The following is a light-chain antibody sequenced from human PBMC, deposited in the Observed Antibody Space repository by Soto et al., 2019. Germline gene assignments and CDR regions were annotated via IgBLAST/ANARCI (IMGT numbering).Light chain of an antibody. CDR1: QGISNN. J-gene: IGKJ1*01. Sequence: DIQMTQSPSSLSASVGDRVTITCRASQGISNNLAWYQQKPGKVPRLLIYGASTLQSGVPSRFSGSGSGTDFTLTISRLQTEDVATYYCQKYDSAPLTCGQGTKVEFK. CDR2: GAS. V-gene: IGKV1-27*01. CDR3: QKYDSAPLT.